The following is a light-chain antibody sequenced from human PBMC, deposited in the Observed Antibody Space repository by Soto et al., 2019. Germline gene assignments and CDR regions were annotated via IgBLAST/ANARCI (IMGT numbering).Light chain of an antibody. CDR2: ELN. CDR1: SSDVGGYNF. CDR3: SSYAGSNNRYV. Sequence: QSALTQPPSASGSPGQSVTISCTGTSSDVGGYNFVSWYQQHPGKAPKLMIYELNKRPSGVPDRFSGSKSGNTASLTVSGLQAEDEADYYCSSYAGSNNRYVFGTGTKLTVL. J-gene: IGLJ1*01. V-gene: IGLV2-8*01.